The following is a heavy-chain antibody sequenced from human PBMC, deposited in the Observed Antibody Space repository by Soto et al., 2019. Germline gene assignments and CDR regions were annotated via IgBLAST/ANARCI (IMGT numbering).Heavy chain of an antibody. J-gene: IGHJ2*01. V-gene: IGHV4-30-2*01. CDR2: IYHSGST. CDR3: ASLNGDYDWSFEL. Sequence: QLQLQESGSGLVKPSQTLSLTCAVSGGSISSGGYSWSWIRQPPGKGLEWIGYIYHSGSTYYNPALKSRVTISVDRSKNQFSLKLSSVTAADTAVYYCASLNGDYDWSFELWGRGTLVTVTS. CDR1: GGSISSGGYS. D-gene: IGHD4-17*01.